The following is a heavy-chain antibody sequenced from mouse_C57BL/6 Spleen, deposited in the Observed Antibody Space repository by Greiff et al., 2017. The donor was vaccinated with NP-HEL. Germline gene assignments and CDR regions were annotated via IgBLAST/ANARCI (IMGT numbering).Heavy chain of an antibody. J-gene: IGHJ2*01. CDR2: IRLKSDNYAT. Sequence: EVMLVESGGGLVQPGGSMKLSCVASGFTFSNYWMNWVRQSPEKGLEWVAQIRLKSDNYATHYAESVKGRFTISRDDSKSSVYLQMNNLRAEDTGIYYCTCQLRLRGDYWGQGTTLTVSS. V-gene: IGHV6-3*01. CDR1: GFTFSNYW. D-gene: IGHD3-2*02. CDR3: TCQLRLRGDY.